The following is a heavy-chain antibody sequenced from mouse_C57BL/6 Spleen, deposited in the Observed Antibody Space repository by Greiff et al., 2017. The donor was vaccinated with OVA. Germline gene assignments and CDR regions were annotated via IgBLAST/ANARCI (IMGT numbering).Heavy chain of an antibody. J-gene: IGHJ4*01. V-gene: IGHV14-4*01. CDR3: TTGGRYYAMDY. CDR2: IDPENGDT. Sequence: DVKLVESGAELVRPGASVKLSCTASGFNIKDDYMHWVKQRPEQGLEWIGWIDPENGDTEYASKFQGKATITADTSSNTAYLQLSSLTSEDTAVYYCTTGGRYYAMDYWGQGTSVTVSS. CDR1: GFNIKDDY. D-gene: IGHD1-1*01.